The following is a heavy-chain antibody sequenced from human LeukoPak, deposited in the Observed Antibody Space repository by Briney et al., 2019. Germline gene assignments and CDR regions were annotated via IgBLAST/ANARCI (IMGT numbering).Heavy chain of an antibody. J-gene: IGHJ4*02. Sequence: SQTLSLTCAISGGSVSSNSGTWNWIRQSPSRGLEWLGRTYYRSKWSSDYALSVRSRPTISGDTSKNQFFLQLNSVTPDDTGVYYCVRECEGCGWPFDNWGQGTLVTVSS. CDR2: TYYRSKWSS. V-gene: IGHV6-1*01. D-gene: IGHD1-26*01. CDR3: VRECEGCGWPFDN. CDR1: GGSVSSNSGT.